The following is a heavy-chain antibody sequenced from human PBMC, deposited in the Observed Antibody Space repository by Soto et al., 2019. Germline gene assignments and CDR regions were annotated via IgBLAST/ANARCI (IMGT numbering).Heavy chain of an antibody. CDR1: GGTFSSYT. Sequence: QVQLVQSGAEVKKPGSSVKVSCKASGGTFSSYTITWVRQAPGQGLEGMGRIIPILGIANYAQKFKGRVTITADKPTSTAYREPSSLRSEDTAVYYCARLTPFYGATVVVDYWGQGTLVTVSS. CDR2: IIPILGIA. D-gene: IGHD1-26*01. V-gene: IGHV1-69*02. CDR3: ARLTPFYGATVVVDY. J-gene: IGHJ4*02.